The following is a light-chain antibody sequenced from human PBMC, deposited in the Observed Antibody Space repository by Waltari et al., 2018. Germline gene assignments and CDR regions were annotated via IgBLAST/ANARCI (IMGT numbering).Light chain of an antibody. CDR2: ATS. CDR3: QQYNSSFSTYT. V-gene: IGKV3-20*01. Sequence: EIVLTQFSGTLSLSPGERATHSCMASQSVSRSYLAWYQQKPGQAPRVLIYATSTRATGIPDRLSGSGSGTDFTLTISRLEPEDFAVYYCQQYNSSFSTYTFGQGTKLEIK. CDR1: QSVSRSY. J-gene: IGKJ2*01.